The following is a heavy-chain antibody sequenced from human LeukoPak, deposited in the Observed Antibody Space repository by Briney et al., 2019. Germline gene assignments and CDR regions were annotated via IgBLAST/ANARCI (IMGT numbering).Heavy chain of an antibody. CDR3: ARGSGWYYY. CDR2: ISSSSSYI. Sequence: GGSLRLSCAASGFTFSSYSMNWARQAPGKGLEWVSSISSSSSYIYYADSVKGRFTISRDNAKNSLYLQMDSLRAEDTAVYYCARGSGWYYYWGQGTLVTVSS. V-gene: IGHV3-21*01. D-gene: IGHD6-19*01. CDR1: GFTFSSYS. J-gene: IGHJ4*02.